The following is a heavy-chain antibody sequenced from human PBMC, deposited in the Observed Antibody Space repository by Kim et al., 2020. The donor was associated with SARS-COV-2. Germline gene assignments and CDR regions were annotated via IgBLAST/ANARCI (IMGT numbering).Heavy chain of an antibody. Sequence: YNPSLKRRVTISVDTSKNQFSLKLSSVTAADTAVYYCARLIFGVVTHFDYWGQGTLVTVSS. J-gene: IGHJ4*02. D-gene: IGHD3-3*01. V-gene: IGHV4-39*01. CDR3: ARLIFGVVTHFDY.